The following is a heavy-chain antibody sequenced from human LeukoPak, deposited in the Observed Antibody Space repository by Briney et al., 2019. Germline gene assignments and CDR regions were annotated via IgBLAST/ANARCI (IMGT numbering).Heavy chain of an antibody. J-gene: IGHJ4*02. V-gene: IGHV4-31*03. CDR1: GGSISSVGYY. CDR3: ARENRHYYDSSGYYDGALFDY. D-gene: IGHD3-22*01. CDR2: IYYSAST. Sequence: SETLSLTCTVSGGSISSVGYYWSWIRPHPGKGMEWIGYIYYSASTYSHPSRKSRDTISVDTSKIQFSLKLSTVTAADTAVYYCARENRHYYDSSGYYDGALFDYWGQGTLVTVSS.